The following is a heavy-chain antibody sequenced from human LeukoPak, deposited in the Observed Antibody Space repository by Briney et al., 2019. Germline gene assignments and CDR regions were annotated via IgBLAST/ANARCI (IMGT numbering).Heavy chain of an antibody. D-gene: IGHD5-18*01. CDR1: VYTFTGYY. V-gene: IGHV1-2*02. CDR3: ARDKIGYSYGSDY. Sequence: GASVNVSCKASVYTFTGYYMHWVRQAPGQGLEWMGWINPNSGGTNYAQKFQGRVAMTRDTSISTAYMELSRLRSDDTAVYYCARDKIGYSYGSDYWGQGTLVTVSS. CDR2: INPNSGGT. J-gene: IGHJ4*02.